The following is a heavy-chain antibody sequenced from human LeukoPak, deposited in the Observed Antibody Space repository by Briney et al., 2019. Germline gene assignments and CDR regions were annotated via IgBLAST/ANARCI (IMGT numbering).Heavy chain of an antibody. Sequence: SETLSLTCAVYGGSFSGYYWSWIRQPPGKGLEWIGEINHSGSTNYNPSLKSRVTISVDMSKNQSSLKLSSVTAADTAVYYCVRGEPAFSSGWYTYYFDYWGRGTLVTVSS. J-gene: IGHJ4*02. V-gene: IGHV4-34*01. D-gene: IGHD6-19*01. CDR1: GGSFSGYY. CDR3: VRGEPAFSSGWYTYYFDY. CDR2: INHSGST.